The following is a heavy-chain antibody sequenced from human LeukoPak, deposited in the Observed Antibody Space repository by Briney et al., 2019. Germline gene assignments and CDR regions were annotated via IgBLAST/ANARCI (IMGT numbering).Heavy chain of an antibody. J-gene: IGHJ5*02. V-gene: IGHV4-34*01. CDR2: INHSGST. D-gene: IGHD3-10*01. CDR3: ARGNRLLWFGELSWFDP. CDR1: GGSFSGYY. Sequence: SETLSLTCAVYGGSFSGYYRSWIRQPPGKGLEWIGEINHSGSTNYNPSLKSRVTISVDTSKNQFSLKLSSVTAADTAVYYCARGNRLLWFGELSWFDPWGQGTLVTVSS.